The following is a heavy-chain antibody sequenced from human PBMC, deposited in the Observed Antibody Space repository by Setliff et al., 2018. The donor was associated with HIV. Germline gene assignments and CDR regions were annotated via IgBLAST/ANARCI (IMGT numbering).Heavy chain of an antibody. CDR1: GGAISSSY. V-gene: IGHV4-59*12. D-gene: IGHD1-26*01. CDR2: IYYSGTT. Sequence: SETLSLTCFVPGGAISSSYWTWIRQSAGKGLEWLGYIYYSGTTSYNPSLQSRLTLSLDTSKSHFSLKLTSVTAADTAVYFCARLTSTTNSYDFWGQGMLVTVSS. J-gene: IGHJ4*02. CDR3: ARLTSTTNSYDF.